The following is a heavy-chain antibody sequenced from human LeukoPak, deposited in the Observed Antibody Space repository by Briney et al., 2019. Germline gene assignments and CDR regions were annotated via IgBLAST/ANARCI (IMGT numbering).Heavy chain of an antibody. Sequence: GGSLRLSCAASGFTFSGYGMHWVRQAPGKGLEWVAVISYDESNKWYADSVKGRFTISRDNSKNTLFLQMNSLRAEDTAVYYCAKRRDSSDYFFDYWGQGTLVTVSS. V-gene: IGHV3-33*08. CDR3: AKRRDSSDYFFDY. J-gene: IGHJ4*02. CDR2: ISYDESNK. CDR1: GFTFSGYG. D-gene: IGHD3-22*01.